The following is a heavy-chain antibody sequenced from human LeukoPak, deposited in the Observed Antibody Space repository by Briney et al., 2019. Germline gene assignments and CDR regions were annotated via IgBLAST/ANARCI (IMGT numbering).Heavy chain of an antibody. D-gene: IGHD3-10*01. V-gene: IGHV4-59*08. CDR3: AAAPSGSCYPYFDY. Sequence: PSETLSLTCTVSGGSISSYYWSWIRQPPGKGLEWIGYIYYSGSTNYNPSLKSRVTISVDTSKNQFSLKLSSVTAADTAVYYCAAAPSGSCYPYFDYWGQGTLVTVSS. J-gene: IGHJ4*02. CDR2: IYYSGST. CDR1: GGSISSYY.